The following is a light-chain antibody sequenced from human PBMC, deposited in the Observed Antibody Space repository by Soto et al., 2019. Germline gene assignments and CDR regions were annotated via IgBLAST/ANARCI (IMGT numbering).Light chain of an antibody. CDR3: QQYGSSPWT. J-gene: IGKJ1*01. V-gene: IGKV3-20*01. CDR2: GAS. Sequence: DMVLMQSPETLSLSPGERATLSCRPSQSVSSSYLAWYQQKPGQAPRLLIYGASSRATGIPDRFSGSGSGTDFTLTISRLEPEDFAVYYCQQYGSSPWTFGQGTKVDIK. CDR1: QSVSSSY.